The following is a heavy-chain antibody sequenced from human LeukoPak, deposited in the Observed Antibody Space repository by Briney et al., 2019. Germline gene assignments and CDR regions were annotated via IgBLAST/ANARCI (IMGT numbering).Heavy chain of an antibody. CDR1: GYTFTSYD. Sequence: ASVKVSCKASGYTFTSYDINWVRQATGQGLEWMGWMNPNSGNTGYAQKFQGRVTMTRNTSISTAYMELSSLRSEDTAVYYCARSMGDYGYYYYYMDVWGKGTTVTVS. CDR3: ARSMGDYGYYYYYMDV. V-gene: IGHV1-8*01. D-gene: IGHD4-17*01. CDR2: MNPNSGNT. J-gene: IGHJ6*03.